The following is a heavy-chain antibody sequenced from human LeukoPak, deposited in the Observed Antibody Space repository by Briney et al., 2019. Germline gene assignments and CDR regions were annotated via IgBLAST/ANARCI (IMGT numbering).Heavy chain of an antibody. CDR2: INQSGST. CDR3: ARGWYCSSTSCYPPEVHDY. V-gene: IGHV4-34*01. CDR1: GGSFSGYY. D-gene: IGHD2-2*01. Sequence: SETLSLTCAVYGGSFSGYYWSWIRQPRGEGLEWIGEINQSGSTNYNPSLKSRVTISVDTSKNQFSLKLSSVTAADTAVYYCARGWYCSSTSCYPPEVHDYWGQGTLVTVSS. J-gene: IGHJ4*02.